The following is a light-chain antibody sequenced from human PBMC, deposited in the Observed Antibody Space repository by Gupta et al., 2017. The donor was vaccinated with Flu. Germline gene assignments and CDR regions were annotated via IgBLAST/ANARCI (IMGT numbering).Light chain of an antibody. CDR1: QGRVYSEGNTS. J-gene: IGKJ1*01. CDR3: KRGAEGPAA. V-gene: IGKV2-30*01. CDR2: RGA. Sequence: VTLVQPAPISCRLSQGRVYSEGNTSLDWVQQRPGQAPRRLIYRGAMREFGVPDRFSGRGSGIDFTRTIIRVQAEDVGVYFCKRGAEGPAAFGYG.